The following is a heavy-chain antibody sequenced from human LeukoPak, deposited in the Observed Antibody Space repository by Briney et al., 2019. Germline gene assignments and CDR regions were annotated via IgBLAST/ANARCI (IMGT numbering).Heavy chain of an antibody. V-gene: IGHV3-7*01. CDR3: ARDRGDC. CDR1: GFTFRTYW. J-gene: IGHJ4*02. CDR2: IKSDGSEN. Sequence: GGSLRLSCTASGFTFRTYWMTWARHVPGKGLECVAIIKSDGSENYYVESAKGRFTISRDNAKNSLYLQMGSLRVEDTAVYYCARDRGDCWGQGTLVTVSS.